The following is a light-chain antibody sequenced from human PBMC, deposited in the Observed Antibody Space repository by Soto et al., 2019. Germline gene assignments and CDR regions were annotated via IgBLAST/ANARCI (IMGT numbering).Light chain of an antibody. J-gene: IGLJ1*01. CDR3: SSYAGSSSFYV. Sequence: QSVLTQPPSAPGSPGQSVTISSTGTSSDVGAYPNVPWYHHHPGNAPPLMLFEVTKRPSGVPDRSADSMSGNTASLSVSGLQAEDEAYYYCSSYAGSSSFYVFGSGTKVTGL. CDR1: SSDVGAYPN. V-gene: IGLV2-8*01. CDR2: EVT.